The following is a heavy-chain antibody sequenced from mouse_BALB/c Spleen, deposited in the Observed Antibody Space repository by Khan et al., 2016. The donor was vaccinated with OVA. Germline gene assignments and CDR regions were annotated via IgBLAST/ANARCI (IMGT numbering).Heavy chain of an antibody. J-gene: IGHJ4*01. V-gene: IGHV5-12*02. Sequence: EVELVESGGGLVQPGGSLKLSCATSGFTFSDYYIYWVRQTPEKRLEWVAYISTGGGSTYYPDTIEGRFTIPRDNAKNTLYLQMSRLKSEDTAMYYCASQLNGAMDYWGQGTSVTVSS. CDR1: GFTFSDYY. D-gene: IGHD1-3*01. CDR3: ASQLNGAMDY. CDR2: ISTGGGST.